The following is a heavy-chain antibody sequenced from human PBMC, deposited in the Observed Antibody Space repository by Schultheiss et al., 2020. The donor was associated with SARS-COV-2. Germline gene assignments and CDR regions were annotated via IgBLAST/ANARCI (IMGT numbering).Heavy chain of an antibody. Sequence: GGSLRLSCAASGFTFSSYSMNWVRQAPGKGLEWVSAISGSGGSTYYADSVKGRFTISRDNSKNTLYLQMNSLRAEDTAVYYCAKESREWELLSWFDPWGQGTLVTVSS. V-gene: IGHV3-23*01. CDR3: AKESREWELLSWFDP. CDR1: GFTFSSYS. CDR2: ISGSGGST. D-gene: IGHD1-26*01. J-gene: IGHJ5*02.